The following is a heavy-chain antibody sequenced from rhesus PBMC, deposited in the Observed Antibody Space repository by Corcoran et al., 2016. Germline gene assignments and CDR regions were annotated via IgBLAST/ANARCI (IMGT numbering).Heavy chain of an antibody. J-gene: IGHJ4*01. CDR3: ARDRGIAAAKFDY. D-gene: IGHD6-25*01. Sequence: QLQLQESGPGLVKPSETLSLTCTVSGYATSSGYGWSWIRQPLGKGLEWIGYIGGSSGSTNYNPSLKSRVTISKDTTKNQFSLRLSSVTAADTAVYYCARDRGIAAAKFDYWGQGVLVTVSS. CDR1: GYATSSGYG. CDR2: IGGSSGST. V-gene: IGHV4-127*01.